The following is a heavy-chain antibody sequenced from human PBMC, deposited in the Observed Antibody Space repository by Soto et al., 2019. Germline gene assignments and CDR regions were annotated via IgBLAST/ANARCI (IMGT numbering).Heavy chain of an antibody. J-gene: IGHJ5*02. CDR3: ARGRDGGGAS. Sequence: QVQLQQCGAGLLKPSETLSLTCGVYGGSFSGNYWSWIRQPPGEGLEWIGEIDPSGRTNYSPSLTSRATISANTSKSHFSLNLSSVMAADTAVYYCARGRDGGGASWGQGTLVTVSS. CDR2: IDPSGRT. CDR1: GGSFSGNY. V-gene: IGHV4-34*02. D-gene: IGHD4-17*01.